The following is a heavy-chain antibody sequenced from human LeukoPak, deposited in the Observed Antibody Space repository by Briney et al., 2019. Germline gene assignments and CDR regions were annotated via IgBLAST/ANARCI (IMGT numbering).Heavy chain of an antibody. CDR1: GYTFNTYG. J-gene: IGHJ4*02. CDR3: ARESTGGSLEIDY. V-gene: IGHV1-18*01. D-gene: IGHD2-8*02. Sequence: ASVSVSRGASGYTFNTYGIIWVRQAPGQGLEWMGWISAYHGDTTYAQKLQGRVTLTTDASTSTAYMELRSLRSDDTAVYYCARESTGGSLEIDYWGQGTLVSVSS. CDR2: ISAYHGDT.